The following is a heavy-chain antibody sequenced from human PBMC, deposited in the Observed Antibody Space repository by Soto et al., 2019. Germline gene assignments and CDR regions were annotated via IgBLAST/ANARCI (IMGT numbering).Heavy chain of an antibody. Sequence: GGSLRLSCAASGFTFSSYAMHWVRQAPGKGLEWVAVISYDGSNKYYADSVKGRFTISRDNSKNTLYLQMNSLRAEDTAVYYCARGPVLRFLEWLPSTGGMDVWGQGTTVTV. V-gene: IGHV3-30-3*01. J-gene: IGHJ6*02. D-gene: IGHD3-3*01. CDR2: ISYDGSNK. CDR3: ARGPVLRFLEWLPSTGGMDV. CDR1: GFTFSSYA.